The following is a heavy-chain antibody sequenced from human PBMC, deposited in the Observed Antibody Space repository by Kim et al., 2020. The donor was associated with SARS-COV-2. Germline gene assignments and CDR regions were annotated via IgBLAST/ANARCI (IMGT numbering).Heavy chain of an antibody. D-gene: IGHD5-18*01. CDR2: IYSGGST. CDR1: GFTVSSNY. Sequence: GGSLRLSCAASGFTVSSNYMSWVRQAPGKGLEWVSVIYSGGSTYYADSVKGRFTISRDNCKNTLYLQMNSLRAEDTAVYYCAREPGGSYGYHYYYYGMDVWGQGTTGTVSS. J-gene: IGHJ6*02. CDR3: AREPGGSYGYHYYYYGMDV. V-gene: IGHV3-53*01.